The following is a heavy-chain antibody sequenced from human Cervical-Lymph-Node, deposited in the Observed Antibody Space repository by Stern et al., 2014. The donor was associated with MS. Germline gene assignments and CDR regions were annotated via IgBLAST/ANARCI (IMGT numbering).Heavy chain of an antibody. CDR2: ISVYNGNT. CDR3: ARWAYNWDFDY. D-gene: IGHD1-20*01. Sequence: QLQLQESGAEVKKPGASVKVSCKASGYTFTRYDIAWVRQAPGKGLEWMGWISVYNGNTKYAQKLQGRVTMTRDTSTNTAYMELRSLISDDTAVYYCARWAYNWDFDYWGQGTLVTVSS. CDR1: GYTFTRYD. V-gene: IGHV1-18*01. J-gene: IGHJ4*02.